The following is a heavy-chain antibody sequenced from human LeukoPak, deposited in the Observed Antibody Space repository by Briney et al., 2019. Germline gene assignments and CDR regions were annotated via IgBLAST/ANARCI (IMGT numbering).Heavy chain of an antibody. D-gene: IGHD5-18*01. CDR3: AAVDTVGDDSYYIDF. J-gene: IGHJ4*02. V-gene: IGHV4-30-2*01. CDR1: GVSISSSGHY. Sequence: PSETLSLTCTVSGVSISSSGHYWSWIRQPPGKGLEWIGYVYQSGITYYNPSLKSRVTISLDRSKNQFSLELSSVTAADTAVYFCAAVDTVGDDSYYIDFWGQGTLVTVSS. CDR2: VYQSGIT.